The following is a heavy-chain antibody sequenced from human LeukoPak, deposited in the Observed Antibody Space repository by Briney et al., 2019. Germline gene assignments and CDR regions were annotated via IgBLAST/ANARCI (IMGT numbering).Heavy chain of an antibody. J-gene: IGHJ6*03. V-gene: IGHV1-46*03. CDR3: AREAYSSSSPDYYYYYYMDV. CDR1: GCTFTSYY. Sequence: ASVKVSCKASGCTFTSYYMHWVRQAPGQGLEWMGIINPSGGSTSYAQKFQGRVTMTRDTSTSTVYMELSSLRSEDTAVYYCAREAYSSSSPDYYYYYYMDVWGKGTTVTVSS. D-gene: IGHD6-6*01. CDR2: INPSGGST.